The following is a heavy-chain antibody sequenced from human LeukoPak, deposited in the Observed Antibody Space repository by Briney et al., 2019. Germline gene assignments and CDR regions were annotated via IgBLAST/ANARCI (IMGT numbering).Heavy chain of an antibody. Sequence: PSETLSLTCAVYGGSFSGYYWSWIRQPPGKGLEWIGSIYHSGNTYYNPSLKSRVTISVDTSKNQFSLKLNSVTAADTAVYYCARAGYGDSGFDYWGQGTLVTVSS. CDR2: IYHSGNT. CDR3: ARAGYGDSGFDY. J-gene: IGHJ4*02. D-gene: IGHD4-17*01. V-gene: IGHV4-34*01. CDR1: GGSFSGYY.